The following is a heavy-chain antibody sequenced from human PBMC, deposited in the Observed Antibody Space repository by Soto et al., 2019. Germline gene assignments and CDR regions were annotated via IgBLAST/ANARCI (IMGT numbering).Heavy chain of an antibody. Sequence: SVKVSCNTSGFTFSNSAVQWVRQSRGQRLEWIGWIIVGTGQTRSAQNLQERITITRDMSTSTAYMELSSLRSEDTAVYYCAAELYSSGPTAFDIWGQGTMVTVSS. J-gene: IGHJ3*02. CDR3: AAELYSSGPTAFDI. CDR1: GFTFSNSA. D-gene: IGHD6-19*01. CDR2: IIVGTGQT. V-gene: IGHV1-58*01.